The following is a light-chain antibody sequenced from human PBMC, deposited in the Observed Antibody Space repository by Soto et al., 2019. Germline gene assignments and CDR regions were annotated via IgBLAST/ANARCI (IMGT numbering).Light chain of an antibody. CDR2: DAS. V-gene: IGKV3-11*01. CDR3: LQYGSSPIT. CDR1: QSVSSY. J-gene: IGKJ5*01. Sequence: EIVMTQSPATLSVSPGERATLSCRASQSVSSYLAWYQQKPGQAPRLLIYDASNRATGIPARFSGSGSGTDFTLTISRLEPEDFAIYYCLQYGSSPITFGQGTRLEIK.